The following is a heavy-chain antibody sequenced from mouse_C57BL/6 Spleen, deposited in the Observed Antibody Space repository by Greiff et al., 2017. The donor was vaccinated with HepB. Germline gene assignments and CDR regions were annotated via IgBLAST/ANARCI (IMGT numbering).Heavy chain of an antibody. CDR1: GYTFTSYW. V-gene: IGHV1-52*01. CDR2: IDPSDSET. D-gene: IGHD2-3*01. Sequence: VQLQQSGAELVRPGSSVKLSCKASGYTFTSYWMHWVKQRPIQGLEWIGNIDPSDSETHYNQKFKDKATLTVDKSSSTAYMQLSSLTSEDSAVYYCARSGYDGYPWFAYWGQGTLVTVSA. CDR3: ARSGYDGYPWFAY. J-gene: IGHJ3*01.